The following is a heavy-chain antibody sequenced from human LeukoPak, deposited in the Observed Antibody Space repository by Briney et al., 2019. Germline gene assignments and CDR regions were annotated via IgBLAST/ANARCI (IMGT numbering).Heavy chain of an antibody. CDR1: GGTFSSYA. D-gene: IGHD3-10*01. J-gene: IGHJ4*02. V-gene: IGHV1-69*01. CDR3: ARVTRYYGSGTFDY. CDR2: IIPIFGTA. Sequence: SVKVSCKASGGTFSSYAISWVRQAPGQGLEWMGGIIPIFGTANYAQKFRGRVTITADESTSTAYMELSSLRSEDTAVYYCARVTRYYGSGTFDYWGQGTLVTVSS.